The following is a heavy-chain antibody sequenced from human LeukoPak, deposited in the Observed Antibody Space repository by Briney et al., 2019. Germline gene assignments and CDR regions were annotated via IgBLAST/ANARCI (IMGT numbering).Heavy chain of an antibody. V-gene: IGHV3-13*01. J-gene: IGHJ2*01. Sequence: GGSLRLSCAASGFTSSSYDMHWVRQATGKGLEWVSAIGTAGDTYYPGSVKGRFTISRENAKNSLYLQMNSLRAGDTAVYYCARVQGLDFRWYFDLWGRGTLVTVSS. CDR1: GFTSSSYD. CDR2: IGTAGDT. CDR3: ARVQGLDFRWYFDL.